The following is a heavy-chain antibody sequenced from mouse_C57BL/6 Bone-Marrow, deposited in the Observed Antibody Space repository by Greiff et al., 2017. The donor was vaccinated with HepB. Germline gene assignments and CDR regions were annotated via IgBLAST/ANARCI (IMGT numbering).Heavy chain of an antibody. CDR2: INPNNGGT. CDR1: GYTFTDYY. CDR3: ARRGGFITTVVAEAMDY. D-gene: IGHD1-1*01. J-gene: IGHJ4*01. Sequence: VQLQQSGPELVKPGASVKISCKASGYTFTDYYMNWVKQSHGKSLEWIGDINPNNGGTSYNQKFKGKATLTVDKSSSTAYMELRSLTSEDSAVYYCARRGGFITTVVAEAMDYWGQGTSVTVSS. V-gene: IGHV1-26*01.